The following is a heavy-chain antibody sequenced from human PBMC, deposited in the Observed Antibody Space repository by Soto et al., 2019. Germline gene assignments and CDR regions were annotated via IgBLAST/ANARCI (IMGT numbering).Heavy chain of an antibody. Sequence: PGGSLRLSCAASGFTFSSYAMSWVRQAPGKGLEWVSAISGSGGSTYYADSVKGRFTISRDNSKNTLYLQMNSLRAEDTAVYYCAKLGYSSSWYFSSFDYWGQGPLVTVSS. CDR3: AKLGYSSSWYFSSFDY. CDR1: GFTFSSYA. V-gene: IGHV3-23*01. J-gene: IGHJ4*02. D-gene: IGHD6-13*01. CDR2: ISGSGGST.